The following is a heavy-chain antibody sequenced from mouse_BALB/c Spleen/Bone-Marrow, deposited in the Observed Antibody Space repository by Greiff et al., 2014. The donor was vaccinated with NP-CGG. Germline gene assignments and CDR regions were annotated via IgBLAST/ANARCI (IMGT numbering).Heavy chain of an antibody. CDR3: ARWDYGDYAMDY. V-gene: IGHV3-2*02. CDR1: GYSITSDYA. J-gene: IGHJ4*01. CDR2: ISYSSST. Sequence: VQLKESGPGLVKPSQSLSLTCTVTGYSITSDYAWNWIRQFQGNKLEWMGYISYSSSTNYNPSLKSRISITRDTSKNQFFLQLNSVTADNTATYYCARWDYGDYAMDYWGQGTSVTVSS. D-gene: IGHD1-2*01.